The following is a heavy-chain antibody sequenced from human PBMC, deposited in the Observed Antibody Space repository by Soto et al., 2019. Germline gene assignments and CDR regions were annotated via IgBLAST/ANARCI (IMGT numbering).Heavy chain of an antibody. CDR2: FFSDAER. CDR1: GFSLTNGKMG. CDR3: ARVNADSSSHYCGMDA. V-gene: IGHV2-26*03. J-gene: IGHJ6*02. D-gene: IGHD6-6*01. Sequence: QVTLKESGPAVVKPTETLTLTCTISGFSLTNGKMGVSWIRQAPGKALEWLAHFFSDAERSYSPSLQSRLTLSTDTSGTQVVLSMTDMDPVDTGTYFCARVNADSSSHYCGMDAWGQGTTVTVSS.